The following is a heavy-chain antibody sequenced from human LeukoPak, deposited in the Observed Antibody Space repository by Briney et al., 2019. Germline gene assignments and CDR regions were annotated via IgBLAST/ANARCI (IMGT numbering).Heavy chain of an antibody. CDR1: GYTFTSYD. D-gene: IGHD6-19*01. CDR3: ARYRSIRGAFDI. Sequence: ASVKVSCKASGYTFTSYDINWVRQATGQVLEWMGWMNPNSGNTGYAQKFQGRVTMTRNTSISTAYMELSSLRSEDTAVYYCARYRSIRGAFDIWGQGTMVTVSS. J-gene: IGHJ3*02. CDR2: MNPNSGNT. V-gene: IGHV1-8*01.